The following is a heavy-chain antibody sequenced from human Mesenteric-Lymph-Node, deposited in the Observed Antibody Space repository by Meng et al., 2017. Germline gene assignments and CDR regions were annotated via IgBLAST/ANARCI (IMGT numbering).Heavy chain of an antibody. CDR2: IYSGGST. CDR1: GFTVSSNY. J-gene: IGHJ4*02. D-gene: IGHD3-16*01. CDR3: AKGEAYDYVWGGRSFDY. Sequence: GESLKISCAASGFTVSSNYMSWVRQAPGKGLEWVSVIYSGGSTYYADSVKGRFTISRKKSKNTLYLQMNSLRAEDTAVDDCAKGEAYDYVWGGRSFDYWGQGTLVTVSS. V-gene: IGHV3-53*01.